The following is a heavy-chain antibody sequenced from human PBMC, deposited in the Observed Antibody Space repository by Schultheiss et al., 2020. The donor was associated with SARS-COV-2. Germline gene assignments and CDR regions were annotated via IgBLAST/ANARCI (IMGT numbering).Heavy chain of an antibody. J-gene: IGHJ6*02. CDR3: AKGASGYYYDSSGYSRSLDV. CDR2: IIPIFGTA. CDR1: GGTFSSYA. Sequence: SVKVSCKASGGTFSSYAISWVRQAPGQGLEWMGGIIPIFGTANYAQKFQGRVTMTRDTSTSTVYMELSSLRAGDTAVYYCAKGASGYYYDSSGYSRSLDVWGQGTTVTVSS. V-gene: IGHV1-69*05. D-gene: IGHD3-22*01.